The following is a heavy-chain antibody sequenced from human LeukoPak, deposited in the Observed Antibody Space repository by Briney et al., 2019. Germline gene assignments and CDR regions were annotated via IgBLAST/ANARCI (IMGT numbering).Heavy chain of an antibody. J-gene: IGHJ4*02. D-gene: IGHD6-19*01. CDR1: GFTFSSYA. CDR3: AKDYSSGWYDY. Sequence: QPGGSLRLSCAASGFTFSSYAMNWVRQAPGKGLEWVSSISGSGGNTYYADSVKGRFTISRDNSKNTLYLQMNSLRVEDTAVYYCAKDYSSGWYDYWGQGTLVTVSS. CDR2: ISGSGGNT. V-gene: IGHV3-23*01.